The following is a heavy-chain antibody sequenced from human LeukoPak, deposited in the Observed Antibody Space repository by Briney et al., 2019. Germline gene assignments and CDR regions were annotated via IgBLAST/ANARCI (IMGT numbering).Heavy chain of an antibody. V-gene: IGHV3-48*01. CDR3: AKDGGAVAGTS. CDR2: ISSSSSTI. Sequence: HPGGSLRLSCAASGFTFSSYSMNWVRQAPGKGLEWVSYISSSSSTIYYADSVKGRFTISRDNAKNSLYLQMNSLRAEDTAVYYCAKDGGAVAGTSWGQGTLVTVSS. CDR1: GFTFSSYS. J-gene: IGHJ4*02. D-gene: IGHD6-19*01.